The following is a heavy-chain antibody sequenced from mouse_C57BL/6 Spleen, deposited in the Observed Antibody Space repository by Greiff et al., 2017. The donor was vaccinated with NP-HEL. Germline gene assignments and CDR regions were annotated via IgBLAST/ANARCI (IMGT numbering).Heavy chain of an antibody. CDR1: GYSITSGYY. Sequence: EVQLVESGPGLVKPSQSLSLTCSVTGYSITSGYYWNWIRQFPGNKLEWMGYISYDGSNNYNPSLKNPISITRDTSKNQFFLKWKSGTTEETATYYCAREGDGYYGDYAMDYWGQGTSVTVSS. D-gene: IGHD2-3*01. J-gene: IGHJ4*01. CDR3: AREGDGYYGDYAMDY. V-gene: IGHV3-6*01. CDR2: ISYDGSN.